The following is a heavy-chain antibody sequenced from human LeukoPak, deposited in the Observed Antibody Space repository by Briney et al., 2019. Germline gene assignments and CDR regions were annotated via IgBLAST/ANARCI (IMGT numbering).Heavy chain of an antibody. CDR1: GFTFSSYS. J-gene: IGHJ4*02. Sequence: GGSLRLSCAASGFTFSSYSMNWVRQAPGKGLEWVAVISYDGSNKYYADSVKGRFTISRDNSKNTLYLQMNSLRAEDTAVYYCAKVEWELSYYFDYWGQGTLVTVSS. V-gene: IGHV3-30*18. CDR3: AKVEWELSYYFDY. CDR2: ISYDGSNK. D-gene: IGHD1-26*01.